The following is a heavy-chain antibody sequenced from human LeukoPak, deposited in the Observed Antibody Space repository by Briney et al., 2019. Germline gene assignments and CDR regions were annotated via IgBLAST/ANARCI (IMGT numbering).Heavy chain of an antibody. D-gene: IGHD5-24*01. CDR3: AGDRWERWLHPDAFDI. V-gene: IGHV4-61*02. CDR2: IYTSGST. J-gene: IGHJ3*02. Sequence: SETLSLTCTVSGGSISSGSYYWSWIRQPAGKGLEWIGRIYTSGSTNYNPSLKSRVTISVDTSKNQFSLKLSSVTAADTAVCYCAGDRWERWLHPDAFDIWGQGTMVTVSS. CDR1: GGSISSGSYY.